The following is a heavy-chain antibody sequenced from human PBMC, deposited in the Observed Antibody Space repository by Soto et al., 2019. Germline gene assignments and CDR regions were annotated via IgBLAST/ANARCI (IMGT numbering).Heavy chain of an antibody. CDR2: ISAYNGNT. J-gene: IGHJ4*02. D-gene: IGHD6-19*01. CDR1: GYTFTSYG. V-gene: IGHV1-18*01. Sequence: GASVKVSCKASGYTFTSYGISWVRQAPGQGLEWMGWISAYNGNTNYAQKLQGRVTMTTDTSTSTAYMELRSLRSDDTAVYYCARAIDPGMQQWLVPYDYWGQGALVTVSS. CDR3: ARAIDPGMQQWLVPYDY.